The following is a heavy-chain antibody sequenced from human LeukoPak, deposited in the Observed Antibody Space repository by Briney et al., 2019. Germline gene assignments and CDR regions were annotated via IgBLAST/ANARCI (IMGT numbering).Heavy chain of an antibody. D-gene: IGHD2-8*02. Sequence: SETLSLTCTVSGGSISSYYWSWIRQPPGKGLEWIGYIYYSGSTNYNPSLKGRVTISVDTSKNQFSLKLSSVTAADTAVYYCARTSVLVGYFDYWGQGTLVTVSS. V-gene: IGHV4-59*01. CDR3: ARTSVLVGYFDY. CDR1: GGSISSYY. J-gene: IGHJ4*02. CDR2: IYYSGST.